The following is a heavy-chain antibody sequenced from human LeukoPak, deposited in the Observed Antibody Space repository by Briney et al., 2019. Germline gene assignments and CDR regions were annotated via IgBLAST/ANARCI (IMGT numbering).Heavy chain of an antibody. Sequence: GASVKVSCKASGYTFTSYGISWVRQAPGQGLEWMGWISAYNGNTNYAQKLQGRVTMTTDTSTSTAYMELRSLRSDDTAVYYYARLRDIVVVVAALDYWGQGTLVTVSS. D-gene: IGHD2-15*01. CDR2: ISAYNGNT. CDR1: GYTFTSYG. CDR3: ARLRDIVVVVAALDY. J-gene: IGHJ4*02. V-gene: IGHV1-18*01.